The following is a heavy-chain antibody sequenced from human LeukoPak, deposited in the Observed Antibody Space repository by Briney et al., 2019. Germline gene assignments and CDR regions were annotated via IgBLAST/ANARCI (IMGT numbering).Heavy chain of an antibody. V-gene: IGHV5-51*01. CDR1: GYSFTSYW. Sequence: GESLQISCKGSGYSFTSYWIGWVRQMPGKGLEWMGIIYPGDSDTRYSPSFQGQVTISADKSISTAYLQWSSLKASDTAMYYCAITYYYDSSGYSPFDYWGQGTLVTVSS. D-gene: IGHD3-22*01. J-gene: IGHJ4*02. CDR2: IYPGDSDT. CDR3: AITYYYDSSGYSPFDY.